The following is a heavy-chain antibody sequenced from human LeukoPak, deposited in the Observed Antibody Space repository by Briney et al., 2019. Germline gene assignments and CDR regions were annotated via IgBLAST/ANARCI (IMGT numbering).Heavy chain of an antibody. CDR3: ARGPSFTAMVTYFDY. D-gene: IGHD5-18*01. Sequence: GGSLRLSCAASGFTFDDYGMSWVRQAPGKGLEWVSGINWNGGSTGYADSVKGRFTISRDNARNSLYLQMNSLRAEDTALYHCARGPSFTAMVTYFDYWGQGTLVTVSS. J-gene: IGHJ4*02. CDR2: INWNGGST. V-gene: IGHV3-20*01. CDR1: GFTFDDYG.